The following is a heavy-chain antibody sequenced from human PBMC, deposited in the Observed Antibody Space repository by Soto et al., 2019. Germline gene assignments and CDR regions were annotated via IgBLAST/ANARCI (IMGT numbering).Heavy chain of an antibody. CDR1: GGTVSSYT. J-gene: IGHJ4*02. CDR3: ARVTVTADY. D-gene: IGHD4-17*01. Sequence: QVQLVQSGAAVKKPGSSVKVSCQASGGTVSSYTISWVRQAPRQGLEWMGRKIPILGIANYSQKFQGRVTITADKSTSTAYMELSSMRSEDKAVYYCARVTVTADYCGQGTMVTVS. CDR2: KIPILGIA. V-gene: IGHV1-69*02.